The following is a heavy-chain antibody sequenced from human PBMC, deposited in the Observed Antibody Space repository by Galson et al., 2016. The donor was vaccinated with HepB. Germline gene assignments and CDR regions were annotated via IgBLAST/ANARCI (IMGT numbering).Heavy chain of an antibody. D-gene: IGHD2-21*02. CDR3: ATTYLPRSYCGGDCNAFDI. J-gene: IGHJ3*02. Sequence: QSGAEVKKPGESLKISCKGSGYSFTTYWIGWVRQMPGKGLEWLGIIYPGDSETRYSPAFQGQVTISADKSISPAYLQWSSLKASDTAMDYCATTYLPRSYCGGDCNAFDIWGQGTMVTVSS. V-gene: IGHV5-51*01. CDR2: IYPGDSET. CDR1: GYSFTTYW.